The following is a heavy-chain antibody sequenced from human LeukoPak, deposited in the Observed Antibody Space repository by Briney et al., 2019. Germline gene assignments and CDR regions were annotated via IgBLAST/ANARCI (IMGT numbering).Heavy chain of an antibody. CDR3: ARHPRDHGMDV. Sequence: PSETLSLTCAVSGGSISSSSYYWGWIRQPPGKGLEWIGSIYYSGSTYYNPSLKSRVTISVDTSKNQFSLKLSSVTAADTAVYYCARHPRDHGMDVWGQGTTVTVSS. CDR2: IYYSGST. CDR1: GGSISSSSYY. J-gene: IGHJ6*02. D-gene: IGHD5-24*01. V-gene: IGHV4-39*01.